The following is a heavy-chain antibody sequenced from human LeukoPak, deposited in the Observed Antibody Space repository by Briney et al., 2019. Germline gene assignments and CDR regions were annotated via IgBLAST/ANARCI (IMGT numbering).Heavy chain of an antibody. Sequence: PGGSLRLSCAASGFTFGDHYMSWIRQASGKGLEWISYTYNSDSNTYYADSVKGRFTMSRDNAKNSGFLQMNSLRVEDTAVYFCARGHYGLDVWGQGTTVTVSS. CDR2: TYNSDSNT. V-gene: IGHV3-11*01. CDR3: ARGHYGLDV. CDR1: GFTFGDHY. J-gene: IGHJ6*02.